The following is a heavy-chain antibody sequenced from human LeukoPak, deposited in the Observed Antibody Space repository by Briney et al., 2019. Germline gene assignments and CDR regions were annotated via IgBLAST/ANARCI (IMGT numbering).Heavy chain of an antibody. Sequence: GGSLRLSCEASGFSVSNTYMSWVRQAPGKGLEWVSVIYSGGDTYYADAVKGRFTISRDSFSNTLYLQMNSLRVEDTAVYYCARDGGYCSGNSCYYYYGLDVWGQGTTVTVSS. CDR1: GFSVSNTY. D-gene: IGHD2-2*01. V-gene: IGHV3-53*01. J-gene: IGHJ6*02. CDR3: ARDGGYCSGNSCYYYYGLDV. CDR2: IYSGGDT.